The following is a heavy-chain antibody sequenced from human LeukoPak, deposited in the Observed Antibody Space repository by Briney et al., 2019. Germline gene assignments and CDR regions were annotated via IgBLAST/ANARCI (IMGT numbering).Heavy chain of an antibody. CDR3: ARRYYYDSSGYYLAHDAFDI. D-gene: IGHD3-22*01. V-gene: IGHV5-51*01. Sequence: GEALKISFKGSGYSFTSHWIGWVRQVPGKGLEWRGIIYPGDSETRYSPSFQGQVPISADKSIGTAYLQWSSLKASDTAMYYCARRYYYDSSGYYLAHDAFDIWGQGTMVTVSS. J-gene: IGHJ3*02. CDR2: IYPGDSET. CDR1: GYSFTSHW.